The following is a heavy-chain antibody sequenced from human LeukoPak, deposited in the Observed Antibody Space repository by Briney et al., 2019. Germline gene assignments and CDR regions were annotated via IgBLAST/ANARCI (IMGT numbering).Heavy chain of an antibody. Sequence: GGSLRLFCAASGFNFNIYNMNWVRQAPGKGLEWVSSISTSSSYIYYADSVKGRFTISRDDAKNSLYLLMNSLRAEDTAVYYCARDDSSSKFDYWGQGTLVTVSS. J-gene: IGHJ4*02. CDR1: GFNFNIYN. V-gene: IGHV3-21*01. CDR3: ARDDSSSKFDY. D-gene: IGHD6-6*01. CDR2: ISTSSSYI.